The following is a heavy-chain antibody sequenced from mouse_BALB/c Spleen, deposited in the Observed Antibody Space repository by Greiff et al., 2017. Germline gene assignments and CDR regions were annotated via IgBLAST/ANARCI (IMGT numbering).Heavy chain of an antibody. J-gene: IGHJ2*01. CDR2: INSNGGST. D-gene: IGHD1-1*01. CDR1: GFTFSSYG. V-gene: IGHV5-6-3*01. Sequence: EVHLVESGGGLVQPGGSLKLSCAASGFTFSSYGMSWVRQTPDKRLELVATINSNGGSTYYPDSVKGRFTISRDNAKNTLYLQMSSLKSEDTAMYYCARAGYYGSSHFDYWGQGTTLTVSS. CDR3: ARAGYYGSSHFDY.